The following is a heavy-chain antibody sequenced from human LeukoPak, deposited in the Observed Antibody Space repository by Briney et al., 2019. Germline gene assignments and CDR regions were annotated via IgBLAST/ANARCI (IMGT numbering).Heavy chain of an antibody. CDR1: GFTFSSYG. V-gene: IGHV3-30*02. J-gene: IGHJ5*02. CDR2: IKYDGSNK. CDR3: AKTYTTGLEP. Sequence: GGSLRLSCAASGFTFSSYGMHWVRQAPGKGLEWVAFIKYDGSNKHNAESVKGRFTISRDNSKNTLYLQMNSLRAEDTAVYYCAKTYTTGLEPWGQGTLVTVSS. D-gene: IGHD4-17*01.